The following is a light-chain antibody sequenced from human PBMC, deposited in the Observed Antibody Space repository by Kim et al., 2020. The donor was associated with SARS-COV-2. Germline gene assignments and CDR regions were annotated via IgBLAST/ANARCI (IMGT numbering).Light chain of an antibody. CDR1: SGSIDANY. J-gene: IGLJ2*01. V-gene: IGLV6-57*03. CDR2: EDD. Sequence: GKTDANACTRSSGSIDANYVQWYQQRPGGVPTTVIYEDDQRPSGVSDRFSGSIDNSSNSASLTISGLRTEDEADYYCQSYNRDNVIFGGGTQLTVL. CDR3: QSYNRDNVI.